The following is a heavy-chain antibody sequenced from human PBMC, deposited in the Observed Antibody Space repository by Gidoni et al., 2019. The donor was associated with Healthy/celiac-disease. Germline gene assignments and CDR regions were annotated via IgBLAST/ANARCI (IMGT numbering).Heavy chain of an antibody. CDR1: GFTFSSDD. Sequence: EVQLLESGGGLVQPGGSLRLSCAASGFTFSSDDMSWVSQAPGKGLEGVSAISGSGGSTYYADSVKGRFTISRDNSKNTLYLQSNSLRAEDTAVYYCAREGWFGTEEPYYYGMDVWGQGTTVTVSS. D-gene: IGHD3-10*01. CDR3: AREGWFGTEEPYYYGMDV. V-gene: IGHV3-23*01. CDR2: ISGSGGST. J-gene: IGHJ6*02.